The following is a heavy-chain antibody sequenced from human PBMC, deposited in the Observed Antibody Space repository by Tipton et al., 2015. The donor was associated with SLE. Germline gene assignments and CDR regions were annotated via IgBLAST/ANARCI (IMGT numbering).Heavy chain of an antibody. CDR1: GGSISGGGFY. CDR3: ARIVGNWYYFDY. D-gene: IGHD1-1*01. Sequence: LSLTCTVSGGSISGGGFYWCWIRQLPGKGLEWIGYISYSGSTDYNPSLKSRVTISVNTSKNQFSLKLNSVTAADTAIYYCARIVGNWYYFDYWGQGILVTVSS. CDR2: ISYSGST. J-gene: IGHJ4*02. V-gene: IGHV4-31*03.